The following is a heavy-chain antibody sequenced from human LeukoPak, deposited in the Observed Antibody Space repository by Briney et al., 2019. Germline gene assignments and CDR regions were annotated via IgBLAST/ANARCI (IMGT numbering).Heavy chain of an antibody. CDR1: GGTFSSYA. Sequence: SVTVSCEASGGTFSSYAISWVRQAPGQGLEWMGGIIPIFGTANYAQKFQGRVTITADESTSTAYMELSSLRSEDTAVYYCARENSSPYYYYYGMDVWGQGTTVTVSS. V-gene: IGHV1-69*13. D-gene: IGHD5-18*01. J-gene: IGHJ6*02. CDR3: ARENSSPYYYYYGMDV. CDR2: IIPIFGTA.